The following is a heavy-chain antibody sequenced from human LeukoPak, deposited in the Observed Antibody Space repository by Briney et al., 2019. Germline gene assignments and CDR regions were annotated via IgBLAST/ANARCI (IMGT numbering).Heavy chain of an antibody. CDR3: AKIWDSSGPDY. J-gene: IGHJ4*02. CDR1: GFSFDGYA. V-gene: IGHV3-9*01. D-gene: IGHD3-22*01. Sequence: GGSLRLSCAASGFSFDGYAMYWVRQAPGKGLEWVSGISWNSGSIGYADSVKGRFTISRDNAKNSLYLQMNSLRAGDTALYYCAKIWDSSGPDYWGQGTLVTVSS. CDR2: ISWNSGSI.